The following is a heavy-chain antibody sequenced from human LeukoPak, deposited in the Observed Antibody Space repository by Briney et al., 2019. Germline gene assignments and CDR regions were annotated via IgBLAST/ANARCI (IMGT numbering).Heavy chain of an antibody. V-gene: IGHV3-23*01. Sequence: PGGSLRLSCAASGFTFSSYAMTWVRQAPGKGLEWVSGITADGGSTFYADSVKGRFTISRDNSKNTLYLQTDSLRAEDTAVYYCARDSTLTPPYYMDVWGKGTTVTVSS. D-gene: IGHD2-15*01. J-gene: IGHJ6*03. CDR1: GFTFSSYA. CDR3: ARDSTLTPPYYMDV. CDR2: ITADGGST.